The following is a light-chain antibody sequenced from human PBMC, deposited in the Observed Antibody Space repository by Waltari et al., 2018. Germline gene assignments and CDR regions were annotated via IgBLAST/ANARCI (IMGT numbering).Light chain of an antibody. CDR1: QTVLYSSNNKNY. CDR3: QQYYSNSLT. CDR2: WAS. J-gene: IGKJ4*01. V-gene: IGKV4-1*01. Sequence: DIVMTQSPDSLAVSLCERATINCKSSQTVLYSSNNKNYLAWYQKKSGQPPKLLISWASARESGVPDRFRGSGSGTDFTLTISSLQAEDVAVYFCQQYYSNSLTFGGGTRVEIK.